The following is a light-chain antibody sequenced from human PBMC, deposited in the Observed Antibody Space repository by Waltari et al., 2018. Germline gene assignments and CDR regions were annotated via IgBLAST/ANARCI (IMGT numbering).Light chain of an antibody. CDR1: SSNIGSYKI. Sequence: QSALTQPASASGSPGQSITISCTGTSSNIGSYKIASLYQHHPGQAPNFVIYEEDKRPSGITNRFSGSKSGNTASLTISGLQAEEEGDYYCASYLGGNIWVFGGGTRLTV. CDR3: ASYLGGNIWV. V-gene: IGLV2-23*01. CDR2: EED. J-gene: IGLJ3*02.